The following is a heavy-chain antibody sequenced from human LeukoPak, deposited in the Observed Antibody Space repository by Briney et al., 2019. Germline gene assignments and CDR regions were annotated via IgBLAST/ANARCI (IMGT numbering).Heavy chain of an antibody. J-gene: IGHJ4*02. Sequence: GRSLRLSCAASGFTFSSYAMHWVRQAPGKGLEWVAVISYDGSNKYYADSVKGRFTISRDNSKNTLYLQMNSLRAEDTAVYYCARVFNWNYGAPPSTKDYWGQGTLVTVSS. CDR1: GFTFSSYA. D-gene: IGHD1-7*01. CDR3: ARVFNWNYGAPPSTKDY. V-gene: IGHV3-30-3*01. CDR2: ISYDGSNK.